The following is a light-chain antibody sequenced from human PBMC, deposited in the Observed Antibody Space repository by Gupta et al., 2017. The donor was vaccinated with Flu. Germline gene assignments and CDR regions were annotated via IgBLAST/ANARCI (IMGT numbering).Light chain of an antibody. CDR3: SSYTISTTVI. V-gene: IGLV2-14*01. Sequence: QSALTQPASVSGSPGQSITISCTGTSSDVGEYKYVSWYQQHPDKAPKLMIYEVSNRPSGVSNRFSGSKSGNTASLTISGLQAEDEASYYCSSYTISTTVILGGGTKLTVL. J-gene: IGLJ2*01. CDR2: EVS. CDR1: SSDVGEYKY.